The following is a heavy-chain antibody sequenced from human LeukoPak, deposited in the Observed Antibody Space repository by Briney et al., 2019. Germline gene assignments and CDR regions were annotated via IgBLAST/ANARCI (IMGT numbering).Heavy chain of an antibody. CDR2: INPNSGGT. V-gene: IGHV1-2*02. CDR1: GYTFTGYY. CDR3: ARVLGQDSGSYPPLDYFDY. D-gene: IGHD1-26*01. Sequence: ASVKVSCKASGYTFTGYYMHWVRQAPGQGLEWMGWINPNSGGTNYAQKFQGRVTMTRDTSISTAYMELSRLRSDDPAVYYCARVLGQDSGSYPPLDYFDYWGQGTLVTVSS. J-gene: IGHJ4*02.